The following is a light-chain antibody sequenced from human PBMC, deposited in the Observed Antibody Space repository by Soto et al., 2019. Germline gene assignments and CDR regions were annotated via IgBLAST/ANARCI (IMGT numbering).Light chain of an antibody. J-gene: IGKJ1*01. CDR3: QQYNDRPRT. CDR1: QFVSTN. V-gene: IGKV3-15*01. Sequence: ELVMTQSTDTLSVSPGERATLSCRASQFVSTNLAWYQQRPGQAPRLLIYGASTRAIGVPARFSGSGSGTEFTLTITSLQSEYFAVYYCQQYNDRPRTFGQGTKVDIK. CDR2: GAS.